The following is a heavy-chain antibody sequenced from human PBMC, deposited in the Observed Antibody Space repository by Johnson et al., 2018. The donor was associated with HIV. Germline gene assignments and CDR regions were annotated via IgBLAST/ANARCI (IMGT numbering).Heavy chain of an antibody. J-gene: IGHJ3*02. CDR1: GFTVSSNY. V-gene: IGHV3-53*01. CDR3: AREMAATNAWALDI. D-gene: IGHD5-24*01. CDR2: IYSGGST. Sequence: EVQLVESGGDLIQPGGSLRLSCAASGFTVSSNYMTWVRQAPGKGLEWVSVIYSGGSTYYADSVTGRFTISRDNSKNTLYLQMNSLRAEDTAVYYCAREMAATNAWALDIWGQGTMVTVSS.